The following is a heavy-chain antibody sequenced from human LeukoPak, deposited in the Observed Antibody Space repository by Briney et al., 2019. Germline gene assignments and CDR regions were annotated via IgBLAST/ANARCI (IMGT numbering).Heavy chain of an antibody. CDR2: INEDGSEK. D-gene: IGHD3/OR15-3a*01. CDR3: ARGLGWLHS. Sequence: GGSLRLSCATSGFTFSAYWMSWVRQAPGKGLEWVANINEDGSEKYYVDSVKGRFTISRDNARNSLYLQMNSLRAEDTAVYYCARGLGWLHSWGQGTLVTVSS. J-gene: IGHJ5*02. V-gene: IGHV3-7*01. CDR1: GFTFSAYW.